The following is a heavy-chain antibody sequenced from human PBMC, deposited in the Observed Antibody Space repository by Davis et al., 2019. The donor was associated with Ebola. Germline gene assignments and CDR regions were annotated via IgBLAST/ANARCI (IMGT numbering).Heavy chain of an antibody. D-gene: IGHD1-1*01. CDR2: ISTYGTTI. Sequence: GESLKISCAASGFTFSDYHMSWIRQAPGKGLEWLSYISTYGTTIYYGDSVKGRFTISRDNAKNSLYLQMHSLRPEDTAVYYWARGERRYYDYNGMDVWGQGTTVTVSS. J-gene: IGHJ6*02. CDR3: ARGERRYYDYNGMDV. V-gene: IGHV3-11*01. CDR1: GFTFSDYH.